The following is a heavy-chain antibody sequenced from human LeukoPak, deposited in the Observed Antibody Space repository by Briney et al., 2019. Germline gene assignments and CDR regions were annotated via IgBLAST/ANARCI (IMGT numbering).Heavy chain of an antibody. V-gene: IGHV3-7*01. J-gene: IGHJ5*02. Sequence: GGSLRLSCAASGFTFSSYWMSWVRQAPGKGLEWVANIKQDGSEKYYVDSVKGRFTISRDNAKNSLYLQMNSLRAEDTAVYYCARDEAPAGTSWFDPWGQGTLVTVSS. CDR2: IKQDGSEK. CDR1: GFTFSSYW. CDR3: ARDEAPAGTSWFDP. D-gene: IGHD6-13*01.